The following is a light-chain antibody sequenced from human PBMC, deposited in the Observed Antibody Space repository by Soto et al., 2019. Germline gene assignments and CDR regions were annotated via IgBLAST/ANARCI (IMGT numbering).Light chain of an antibody. V-gene: IGKV1-5*01. CDR1: QSVSNW. CDR3: QQHSSNVRT. J-gene: IGKJ1*01. CDR2: EAS. Sequence: DIPMTQSPSTLSASVGDTVTITCRASQSVSNWLIWYQQKPGKAPRLLIYEASNLESGVPSRFSGSGSGTEFTLTISSLQPDDSATYYCQQHSSNVRTFGQGTKVEI.